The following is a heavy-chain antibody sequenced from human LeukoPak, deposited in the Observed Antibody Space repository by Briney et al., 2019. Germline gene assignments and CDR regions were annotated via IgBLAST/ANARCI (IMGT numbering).Heavy chain of an antibody. CDR3: ARLKGDIVVVPAATWAFDI. D-gene: IGHD2-2*01. CDR2: IYTSGST. CDR1: GGSISSGSYY. Sequence: SETPSPTCTVSGGSISSGSYYWSWIRQPAGKGLEWIGRIYTSGSTNYNPSLKSRVTVSVDTSKNQFSLKLSSVTAADTAVYYCARLKGDIVVVPAATWAFDIWGQGTMVTVSS. J-gene: IGHJ3*02. V-gene: IGHV4-61*02.